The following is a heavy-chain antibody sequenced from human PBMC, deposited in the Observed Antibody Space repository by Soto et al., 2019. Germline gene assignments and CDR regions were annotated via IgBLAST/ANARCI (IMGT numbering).Heavy chain of an antibody. J-gene: IGHJ5*02. V-gene: IGHV3-23*01. Sequence: GGSLRLSCAASGFTFSSYAMSWVRQAPGKGLEWVSAISGSGGSTYYADSVKGRFTISRDNSKNTLYLQMNSLRAEDTAVYYCAKDRDRVATPSSDWFDPWGQGTLVTVSS. CDR1: GFTFSSYA. CDR2: ISGSGGST. CDR3: AKDRDRVATPSSDWFDP. D-gene: IGHD5-12*01.